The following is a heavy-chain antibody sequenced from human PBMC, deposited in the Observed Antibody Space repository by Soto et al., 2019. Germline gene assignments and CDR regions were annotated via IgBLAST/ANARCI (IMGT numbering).Heavy chain of an antibody. CDR3: ARLEATRTTVFTGPYNWFDP. CDR2: IYPGDSDT. D-gene: IGHD3-10*01. V-gene: IGHV5-51*03. Sequence: EMQLVQSGAEERKPGDSLKISCKGSGYDFNSHWIGLVRQMPGQGLEWLGLIYPGDSDTRYNPSFQGRVTISADKSSSTAYLQWSTLEVSDTAIYYCARLEATRTTVFTGPYNWFDPWGEGTRVTVAS. CDR1: GYDFNSHW. J-gene: IGHJ5*02.